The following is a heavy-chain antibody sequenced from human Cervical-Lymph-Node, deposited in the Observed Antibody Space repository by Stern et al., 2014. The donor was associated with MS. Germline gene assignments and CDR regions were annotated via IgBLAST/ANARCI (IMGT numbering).Heavy chain of an antibody. CDR2: ISGSGST. CDR1: RGSISGALYY. J-gene: IGHJ6*02. D-gene: IGHD3-3*01. CDR3: ARRGDYYTMDV. Sequence: QLQLQESGPGLVKPSQTLSLTCTVSRGSISGALYYWSWIRQHPGMGLEWIGYISGSGSTYYNPSLKSRVTISVDMSKSQFSLKLNSVTAADTAVYYCARRGDYYTMDVWGQGTTVTVSS. V-gene: IGHV4-31*03.